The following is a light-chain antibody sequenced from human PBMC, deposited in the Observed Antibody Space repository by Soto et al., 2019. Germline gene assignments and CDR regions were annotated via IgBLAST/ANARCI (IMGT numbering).Light chain of an antibody. Sequence: QSALTQPPSASGSPGQSVTISCTGTRNDVGGHNYVSWYQQYPGKAPKLMIYEVSKRPSGVPDRFSGFKSGNTASLTVSGLQADDEADYYCSSYVGGNNLVFGGGTKVTVL. CDR3: SSYVGGNNLV. CDR2: EVS. CDR1: RNDVGGHNY. J-gene: IGLJ3*02. V-gene: IGLV2-8*01.